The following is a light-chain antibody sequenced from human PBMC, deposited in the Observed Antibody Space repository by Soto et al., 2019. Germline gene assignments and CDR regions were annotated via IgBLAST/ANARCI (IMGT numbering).Light chain of an antibody. CDR2: DDT. CDR1: SSDFGGYNY. CDR3: CSYAGRYTFYV. Sequence: QSVLTQPRSVSGSPGQSVTISCTGTSSDFGGYNYVSWYQQRPDKAPKLLIYDDTKRPSGVPDRFSASKSGNTASLTISGLQAEDEADYYCCSYAGRYTFYVFATGTKVTVL. V-gene: IGLV2-11*01. J-gene: IGLJ1*01.